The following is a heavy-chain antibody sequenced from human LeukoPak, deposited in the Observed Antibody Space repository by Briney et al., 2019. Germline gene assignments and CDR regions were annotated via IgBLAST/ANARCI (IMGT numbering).Heavy chain of an antibody. Sequence: GESLQISCQGSGYRFTSYWIGWVRQMPGKGLEWMGIIYPGDSDTRYSPSFQGQVTISADKSISTAYLQWSSLKASDTAMYYCARFVELATMGYFDYWGQGTPVTVSS. D-gene: IGHD5-24*01. J-gene: IGHJ4*02. CDR3: ARFVELATMGYFDY. V-gene: IGHV5-51*01. CDR1: GYRFTSYW. CDR2: IYPGDSDT.